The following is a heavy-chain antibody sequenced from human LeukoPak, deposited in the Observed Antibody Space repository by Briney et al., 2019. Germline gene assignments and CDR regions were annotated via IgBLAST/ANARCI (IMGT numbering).Heavy chain of an antibody. CDR1: GGSFSGYY. J-gene: IGHJ4*02. V-gene: IGHV4-34*01. CDR3: ARAVYSPPYFDY. Sequence: SETLSLTCAVYGGSFSGYYWSWIRQPPGKGLEWIGEINHSGSTNYNPSLKSRVTISVATSKNQFSLKLSSVTAADTAVYYCARAVYSPPYFDYWGQGTLVTVSS. CDR2: INHSGST. D-gene: IGHD2-21*01.